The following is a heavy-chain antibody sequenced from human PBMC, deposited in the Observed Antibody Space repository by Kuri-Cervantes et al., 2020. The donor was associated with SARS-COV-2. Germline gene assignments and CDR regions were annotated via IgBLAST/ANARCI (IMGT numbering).Heavy chain of an antibody. V-gene: IGHV3-30-3*01. Sequence: GESLKISCAASGFTFSSYAMHWVRQAPGKGLEWVAVISYDGSNKYYADSAKGRFTISRDNSKNTLYLQMNSLRAEDTAVYYCARDPSKWELLGWGWFDPWGQGTLVTVSS. CDR3: ARDPSKWELLGWGWFDP. CDR2: ISYDGSNK. J-gene: IGHJ5*02. CDR1: GFTFSSYA. D-gene: IGHD1-26*01.